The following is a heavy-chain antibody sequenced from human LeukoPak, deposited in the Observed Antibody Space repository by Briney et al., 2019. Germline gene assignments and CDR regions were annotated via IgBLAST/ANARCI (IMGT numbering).Heavy chain of an antibody. CDR2: ISSSASII. Sequence: GGSLRLSCAASGFTFSDYYMSWIRQAPGKGLEWVSYISSSASIIFYADSVKGRFTISRDNAKNSLYLQMNSLRAEDTAVYYCARGEGYTPYASGSYYTAYWGQGTLVTVSS. V-gene: IGHV3-11*01. J-gene: IGHJ4*02. CDR1: GFTFSDYY. CDR3: ARGEGYTPYASGSYYTAY. D-gene: IGHD3-10*01.